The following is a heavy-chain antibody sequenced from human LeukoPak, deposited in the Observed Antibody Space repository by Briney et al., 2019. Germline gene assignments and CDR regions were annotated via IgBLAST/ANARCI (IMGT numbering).Heavy chain of an antibody. J-gene: IGHJ4*02. Sequence: GGSLRLSCAASGFTFSSYEMNWVRQAPGKGLEWVSYISSSVSTIYYADSVKGRFTISRDNDKNSLYLQMNSLRAEDTAVYYCALVGYCSGGSCAWGQGTLVTVSS. D-gene: IGHD2-15*01. CDR1: GFTFSSYE. CDR2: ISSSVSTI. CDR3: ALVGYCSGGSCA. V-gene: IGHV3-48*03.